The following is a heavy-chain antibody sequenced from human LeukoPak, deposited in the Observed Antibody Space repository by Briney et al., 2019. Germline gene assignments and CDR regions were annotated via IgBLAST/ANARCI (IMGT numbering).Heavy chain of an antibody. J-gene: IGHJ4*02. Sequence: GGSLRLSCAASGFTFSSYWMHWVRQAPGKGLVWVSRINSDGSSTSYADSVKGRFTISRDNAKNTLYLQMFSLRPEDTAIYYCARAGPNDHRFDYWGQGTLVAVSS. CDR1: GFTFSSYW. V-gene: IGHV3-74*01. D-gene: IGHD1-1*01. CDR3: ARAGPNDHRFDY. CDR2: INSDGSST.